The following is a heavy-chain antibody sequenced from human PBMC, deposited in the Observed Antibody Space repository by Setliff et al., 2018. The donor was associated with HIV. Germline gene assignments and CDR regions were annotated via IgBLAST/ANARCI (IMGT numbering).Heavy chain of an antibody. D-gene: IGHD3-3*01. CDR3: LLWTGYYTYWFFDL. CDR1: GGSISSDSYY. Sequence: PSETLSLTCDVSGGSISSDSYYWAWIRQPPGKGLEWIGTIYYSGSTHYNPSLKSRLTISVDMSENQLSLKLSSVTAADTAVYYCLLWTGYYTYWFFDLWGRGALVTVSS. V-gene: IGHV4-39*07. CDR2: IYYSGST. J-gene: IGHJ2*01.